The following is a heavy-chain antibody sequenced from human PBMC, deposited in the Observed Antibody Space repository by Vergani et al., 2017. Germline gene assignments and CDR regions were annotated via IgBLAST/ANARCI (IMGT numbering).Heavy chain of an antibody. J-gene: IGHJ6*02. CDR2: IYYSGST. V-gene: IGHV4-59*01. CDR1: GGSISSYY. D-gene: IGHD2-2*03. CDR3: ATVDGEDGMDV. Sequence: QVQLQESGPGLVKPSETLSLTCTVSGGSISSYYWSWIRQPPGKGLEWIGYIYYSGSTNYNPSLKSRVTISVDTSKNQFSVKLSSVTAADTAVYYCATVDGEDGMDVWGQGTTVTVSS.